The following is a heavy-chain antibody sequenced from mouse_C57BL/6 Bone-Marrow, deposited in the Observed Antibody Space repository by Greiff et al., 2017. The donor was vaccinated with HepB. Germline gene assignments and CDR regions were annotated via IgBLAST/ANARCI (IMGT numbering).Heavy chain of an antibody. CDR1: GFTFSDYY. Sequence: DVKLVESEGGLVQPGSSMKLSCTASGFTFSDYYMAWVRQVPEKGLEWVANINYDGSSTYYLDSLKSRFIISRDNAKNILYLQMSSLKSEDTATYYCARAGNYYGSSYVDYWGQGTTLTVSS. CDR2: INYDGSST. CDR3: ARAGNYYGSSYVDY. D-gene: IGHD1-1*01. V-gene: IGHV5-16*01. J-gene: IGHJ2*01.